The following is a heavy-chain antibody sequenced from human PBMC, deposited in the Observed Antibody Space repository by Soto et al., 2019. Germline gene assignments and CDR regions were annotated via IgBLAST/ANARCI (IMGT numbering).Heavy chain of an antibody. CDR2: LNSNTGGT. J-gene: IGHJ3*01. Sequence: QVQLIQSGAEVKKPGGSVKVSCKASGYTFTGYFFHWVRQAPGQGPQWMGWLNSNTGGTNYAQKFQDRVTVTRDTSISTAYMELTRLTSDHTAVYFCARTRIPDRGRPSPNDPFDVWGQGTMVTVSS. V-gene: IGHV1-2*02. CDR1: GYTFTGYF. CDR3: ARTRIPDRGRPSPNDPFDV. D-gene: IGHD2-15*01.